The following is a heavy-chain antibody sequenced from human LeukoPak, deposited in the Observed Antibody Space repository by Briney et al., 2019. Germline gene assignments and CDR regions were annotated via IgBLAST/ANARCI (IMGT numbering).Heavy chain of an antibody. CDR3: TRVLGSISH. CDR2: MNPNSGNT. J-gene: IGHJ4*02. Sequence: GPLKVSRRGSGYTLNPFDINLGRQAAGQRVEWIGWMNPNSGNTGFAHKFQGRVTMTRDTSINTAYMELSSLRSEDTAVYYCTRVLGSISHWGQGTLVTVSS. CDR1: GYTLNPFD. D-gene: IGHD1-1*01. V-gene: IGHV1-8*02.